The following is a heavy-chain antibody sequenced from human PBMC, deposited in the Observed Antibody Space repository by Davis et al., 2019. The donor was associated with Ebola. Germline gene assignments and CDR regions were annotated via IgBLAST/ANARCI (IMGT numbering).Heavy chain of an antibody. J-gene: IGHJ4*02. Sequence: GESLKISCAASGFIFSNYGIHWVRQAPGRGLEWVAVMSYDGGNKYYTDSVKGRFTISRDNSKNSLYLQMNSLRAEDTAVYYCARESLWGSGSSRTDSGWGQGTLVTVSS. CDR1: GFIFSNYG. V-gene: IGHV3-30*03. CDR2: MSYDGGNK. D-gene: IGHD3-10*01. CDR3: ARESLWGSGSSRTDSG.